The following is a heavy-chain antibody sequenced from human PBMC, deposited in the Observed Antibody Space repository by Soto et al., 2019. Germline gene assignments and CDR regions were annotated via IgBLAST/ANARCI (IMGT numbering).Heavy chain of an antibody. D-gene: IGHD1-1*01. J-gene: IGHJ4*02. CDR2: ISANNGNT. CDR3: ARKGTGAPVDY. Sequence: QVQLVQSGAEVKKPGASVRVSCKASGYTFRSYGITWVRQAPGQGLEWMGWISANNGNTHYAQNLQGRVTMTTDTSTSTAYMEVRSLRSDDTAVYYCARKGTGAPVDYWGQGTLVTVSS. CDR1: GYTFRSYG. V-gene: IGHV1-18*01.